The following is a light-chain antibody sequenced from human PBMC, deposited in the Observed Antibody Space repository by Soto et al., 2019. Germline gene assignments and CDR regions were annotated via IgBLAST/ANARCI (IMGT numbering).Light chain of an antibody. V-gene: IGLV2-8*01. CDR3: SSYAGSNNLV. Sequence: QSALTQPPSASGSPGQSVTISCTGTRSDVGGYNYVSWYQQHPGKAPKLMIYEVSKRPSGVPDRFSGSKSGNTASLTVSGLQAEDEADYYCSSYAGSNNLVFGGGTKVTV. CDR2: EVS. CDR1: RSDVGGYNY. J-gene: IGLJ2*01.